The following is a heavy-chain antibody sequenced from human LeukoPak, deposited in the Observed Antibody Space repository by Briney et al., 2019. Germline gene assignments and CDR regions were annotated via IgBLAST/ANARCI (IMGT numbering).Heavy chain of an antibody. Sequence: PSETLSLTCTVSGGSISSYYWSWIRQPPGKGLEWIGYIYTSGNTNYNPSLKSRVTISVDTSKNQFSLKLSSVTAADTAVYYCARLRPIDAFDIWGQGTMVTVSS. V-gene: IGHV4-4*09. CDR3: ARLRPIDAFDI. CDR2: IYTSGNT. J-gene: IGHJ3*02. CDR1: GGSISSYY.